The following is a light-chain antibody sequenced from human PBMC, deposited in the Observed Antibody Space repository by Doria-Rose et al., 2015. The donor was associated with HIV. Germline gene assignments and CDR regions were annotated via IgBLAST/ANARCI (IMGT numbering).Light chain of an antibody. V-gene: IGKV4-1*01. CDR1: QSLLYTSKNY. CDR3: QQYYDTPS. Sequence: DIRVTQSPESLGMSLGERATLNCKSNQSLLYTSKNYLAWYQQKPGQPPKLLIYWASTRRSGVPAQFSGSGSGTDFTLTISSLEAEDVAVYYCQQYYDTPSFGPGTTVDIK. CDR2: WAS. J-gene: IGKJ3*01.